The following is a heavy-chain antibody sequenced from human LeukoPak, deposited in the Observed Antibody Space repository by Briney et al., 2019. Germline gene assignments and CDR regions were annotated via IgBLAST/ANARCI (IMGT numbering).Heavy chain of an antibody. CDR2: IIPIFGTA. J-gene: IGHJ5*02. Sequence: SVTVSCTAAGATFSSYAISWGRQAPGQGHEWMGGIIPIFGTANYAQKFQGRVTITADESTSTAYMELSSLRPEDTAVYYCASGSSPYGDYEASWFDPWGQGTLVTVSS. CDR3: ASGSSPYGDYEASWFDP. D-gene: IGHD4-17*01. CDR1: GATFSSYA. V-gene: IGHV1-69*13.